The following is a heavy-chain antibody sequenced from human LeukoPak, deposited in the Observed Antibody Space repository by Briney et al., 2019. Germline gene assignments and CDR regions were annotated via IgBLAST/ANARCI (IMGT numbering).Heavy chain of an antibody. CDR1: GFTFSDYY. CDR3: ARDFSGPYYFDY. CDR2: ISTSGSTI. Sequence: GGSLRLSCAASGFTFSDYYMSWIRQAPGKGLEWVSYISTSGSTIYYADSVKGRFTISRDNAKHSLYLQMNSLRAEDTAVYYCARDFSGPYYFDYWGQGTLVTVSS. D-gene: IGHD2/OR15-2a*01. J-gene: IGHJ4*02. V-gene: IGHV3-11*04.